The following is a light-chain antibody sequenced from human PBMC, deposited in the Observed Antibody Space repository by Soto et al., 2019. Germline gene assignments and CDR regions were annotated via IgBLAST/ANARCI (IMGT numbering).Light chain of an antibody. CDR1: QSVSSY. V-gene: IGKV3-11*01. Sequence: EIVLTQSPATLSLSPGEIATLSCRASQSVSSYLACYQQKPGQAPKLLIYDASNSATGIAARFSGIGSETDFTLTISSLEPEEFEVYYCQQRSNWLTFGGGTKVEIK. CDR2: DAS. J-gene: IGKJ4*01. CDR3: QQRSNWLT.